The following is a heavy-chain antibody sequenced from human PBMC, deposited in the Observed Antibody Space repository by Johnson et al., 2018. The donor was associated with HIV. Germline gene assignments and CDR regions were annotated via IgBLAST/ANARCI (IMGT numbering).Heavy chain of an antibody. Sequence: QVQLVESGGGVVQPGRSLRLSCAASGFTFSSYPMHWVRQAPGKGLEWVAFIRYDGSNKYYADSVKGRFTISRENAKNSLYLQMNSLRAWDTAVYYCARGTEFGGWINAFYIRGQGTMVTVSS. J-gene: IGHJ3*02. CDR1: GFTFSSYP. V-gene: IGHV3-33*08. CDR3: ARGTEFGGWINAFYI. CDR2: IRYDGSNK. D-gene: IGHD3-16*01.